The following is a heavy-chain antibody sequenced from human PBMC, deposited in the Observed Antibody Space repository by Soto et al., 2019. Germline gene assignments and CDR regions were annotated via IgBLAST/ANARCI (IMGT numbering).Heavy chain of an antibody. Sequence: QVQLQQWGAGLLKPSETLSLGCAVYGESFSGYYWNWIRQPPGKGLEWIGEITDSGSANYKPSLASRVTISVDTSKKQFSVRLNSVTAADAAVYYCARRRRGITMVRGTYAMDVWGQGTTVTVS. CDR1: GESFSGYY. V-gene: IGHV4-34*01. D-gene: IGHD3-10*01. CDR3: ARRRRGITMVRGTYAMDV. CDR2: ITDSGSA. J-gene: IGHJ6*02.